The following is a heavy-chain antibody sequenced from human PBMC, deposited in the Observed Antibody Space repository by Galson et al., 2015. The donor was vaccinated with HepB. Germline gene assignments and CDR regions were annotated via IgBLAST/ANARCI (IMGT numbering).Heavy chain of an antibody. D-gene: IGHD1-26*01. V-gene: IGHV4-39*07. CDR2: IYYSGST. CDR3: AREYSGSYLTPGVRAFDI. J-gene: IGHJ3*02. CDR1: GGSISSSSYY. Sequence: ETLSLTCTVSGGSISSSSYYWGWIRQPPGKGLEWIGSIYYSGSTNYNPSLKSRVTISVDTSKNQFSLKLSSVTAADTAVYYCAREYSGSYLTPGVRAFDIWGQGTMVTVSS.